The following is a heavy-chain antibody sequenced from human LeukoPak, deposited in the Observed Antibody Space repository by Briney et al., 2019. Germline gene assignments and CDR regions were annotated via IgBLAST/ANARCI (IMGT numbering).Heavy chain of an antibody. Sequence: PSETLSLTCSVSGGSISSYYWSWIRQPPGKALEWIGYIYYTGSTKYSPSLKSRVTISVDTSKNQFSLKLSSVTAADTAVYYCAREREYYYYYYMDVWGKGTTVTISS. CDR3: AREREYYYYYYMDV. CDR2: IYYTGST. V-gene: IGHV4-59*12. CDR1: GGSISSYY. J-gene: IGHJ6*03.